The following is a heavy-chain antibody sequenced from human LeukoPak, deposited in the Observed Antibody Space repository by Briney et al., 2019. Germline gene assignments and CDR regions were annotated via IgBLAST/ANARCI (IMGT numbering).Heavy chain of an antibody. V-gene: IGHV3-43D*03. Sequence: GGSLRLSCAASGFTFDDYAMHWVRQAPGKGLEWVSLISWDGGSTYYADSVKGRFTISRDNSKNSLYLQMNSLRAEDTALYYCAKSAYRFGDSSGYYYYWGQGTLVTVSS. CDR2: ISWDGGST. CDR1: GFTFDDYA. J-gene: IGHJ4*02. D-gene: IGHD3-22*01. CDR3: AKSAYRFGDSSGYYYY.